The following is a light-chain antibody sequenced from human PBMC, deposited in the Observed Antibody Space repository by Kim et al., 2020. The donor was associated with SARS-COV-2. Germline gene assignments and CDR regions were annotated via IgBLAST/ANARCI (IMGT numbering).Light chain of an antibody. V-gene: IGLV3-21*04. J-gene: IGLJ2*01. CDR1: SIGGKK. Sequence: APGKTARITCGGNSIGGKKVRWYQQKPGQAPVLVKFYTSDRPSGLPARISASNAGNTATLTISGVEAGDEADYYCQVWDTSTDHVVFGGGTQLTVL. CDR3: QVWDTSTDHVV. CDR2: YTS.